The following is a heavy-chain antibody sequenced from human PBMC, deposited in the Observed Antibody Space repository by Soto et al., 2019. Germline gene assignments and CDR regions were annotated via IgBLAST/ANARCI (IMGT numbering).Heavy chain of an antibody. Sequence: SVKVSCKASGGTFSSYAISWVRQAPGQGLEWMGGIIPIFGTANYAQKFQGRVTITADKSTSTAYMELSSLRSEDTAVYYCARVAITGTKRYYSGMDVWGQGTTVTVSS. CDR2: IIPIFGTA. CDR3: ARVAITGTKRYYSGMDV. CDR1: GGTFSSYA. V-gene: IGHV1-69*06. D-gene: IGHD1-7*01. J-gene: IGHJ6*02.